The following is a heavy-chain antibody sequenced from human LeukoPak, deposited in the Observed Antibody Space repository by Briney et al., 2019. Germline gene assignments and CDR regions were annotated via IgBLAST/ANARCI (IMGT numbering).Heavy chain of an antibody. V-gene: IGHV3-30*02. Sequence: GGSLRLSCAASGFTFSSYGMHWVRQAPGKGLEWVAFIRYDGSNKYYADSVKGRFTISRDNSKNTLYLQMNSLRAEDTAVYYCAREQRATVTTRWGAFDIWGQGTMVTVSS. CDR3: AREQRATVTTRWGAFDI. J-gene: IGHJ3*02. D-gene: IGHD4-17*01. CDR1: GFTFSSYG. CDR2: IRYDGSNK.